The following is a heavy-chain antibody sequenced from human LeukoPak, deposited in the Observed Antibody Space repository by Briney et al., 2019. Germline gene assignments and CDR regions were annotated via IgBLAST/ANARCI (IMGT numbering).Heavy chain of an antibody. Sequence: GESLQISFKGSGHSFTTYWIGWVRQMPGKGLEWMGIIYPGDSETQYSPSFQGQVTISVDKSINTAYLQWSSLKASDTAMYYCAWRKYFSTWFEPWGQGTLVTVSS. J-gene: IGHJ5*02. D-gene: IGHD1-14*01. CDR2: IYPGDSET. CDR1: GHSFTTYW. CDR3: AWRKYFSTWFEP. V-gene: IGHV5-51*01.